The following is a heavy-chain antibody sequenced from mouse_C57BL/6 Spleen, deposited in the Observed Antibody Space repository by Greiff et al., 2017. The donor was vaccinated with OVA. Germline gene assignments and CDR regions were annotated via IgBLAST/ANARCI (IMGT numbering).Heavy chain of an antibody. CDR2: INPSSGYT. V-gene: IGHV1-4*01. CDR1: GYTFTSYT. D-gene: IGHD1-1*01. J-gene: IGHJ4*01. CDR3: ARLLRFYAMDY. Sequence: VQLQQSGAELARPGASVKMSCKASGYTFTSYTMHWVKQRPGQGLEWIGYINPSSGYTKYNQKFKDKATLTADKSSSTAYMQLSSLTSEDSAVYYCARLLRFYAMDYWGQGTSVTVSS.